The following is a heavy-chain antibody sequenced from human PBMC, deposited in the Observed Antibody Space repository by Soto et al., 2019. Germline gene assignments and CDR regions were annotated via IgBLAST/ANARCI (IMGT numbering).Heavy chain of an antibody. Sequence: QLHLVQSGAVVKKPGASVTVSCSASGYPVTAYYMHWVRQAPGRGLEWMGGINPATGAAKYTQTFQGGVTMTRDTSTSTVFMEVSGLTSEDTAVFYCARGGGVGVAGSAAFDMWGQGTLVTVSS. J-gene: IGHJ3*02. CDR2: INPATGAA. CDR3: ARGGGVGVAGSAAFDM. D-gene: IGHD3-3*01. CDR1: GYPVTAYY. V-gene: IGHV1-2*02.